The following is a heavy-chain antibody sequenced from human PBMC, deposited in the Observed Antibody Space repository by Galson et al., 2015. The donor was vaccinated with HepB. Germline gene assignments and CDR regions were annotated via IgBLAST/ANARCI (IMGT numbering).Heavy chain of an antibody. D-gene: IGHD2-2*01. CDR2: IIPIFGTA. V-gene: IGHV1-69*13. CDR3: ARAKEPVVVPATVAFDI. J-gene: IGHJ3*02. CDR1: GGTFSSYA. Sequence: SVKVSCKASGGTFSSYAISWVRQAPGQGLEWMGGIIPIFGTANYAQKFQGRVTITADESTSTAYMELSSLRSEDTAVYYCARAKEPVVVPATVAFDIWGQGTMVTVSS.